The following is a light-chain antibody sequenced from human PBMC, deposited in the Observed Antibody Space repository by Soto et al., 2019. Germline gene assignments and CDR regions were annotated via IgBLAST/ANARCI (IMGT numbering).Light chain of an antibody. CDR2: GAS. Sequence: EIVMTQSPATLSVSPGERATLSCRASQSVSSDLAWYHQKPGQAPRLLIYGASTRATGIPARFSGSGSGTEFTRTINSLQSEDFAVYYCQQYNNWPRTCGHGTKVEIK. CDR1: QSVSSD. V-gene: IGKV3-15*01. J-gene: IGKJ1*01. CDR3: QQYNNWPRT.